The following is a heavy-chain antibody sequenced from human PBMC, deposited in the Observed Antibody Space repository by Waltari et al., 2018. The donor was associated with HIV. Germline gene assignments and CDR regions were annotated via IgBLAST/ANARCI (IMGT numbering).Heavy chain of an antibody. J-gene: IGHJ2*01. CDR2: IYYPGRA. Sequence: QLQLQESGPGLVKPSETLSLHCTVSGCSVSSSSYFWGWIRPPPGKGLEWVGRIYYPGRAYYNPSLKSRVTISVDTSKNQFSLKVTSVTAADTAVYYCARHALRVGAAYWNFDLWGRGTLVTVSS. CDR1: GCSVSSSSYF. V-gene: IGHV4-39*01. CDR3: ARHALRVGAAYWNFDL. D-gene: IGHD1-26*01.